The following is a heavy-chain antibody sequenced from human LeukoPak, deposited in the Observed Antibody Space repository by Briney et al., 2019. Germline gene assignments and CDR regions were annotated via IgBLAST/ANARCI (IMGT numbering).Heavy chain of an antibody. CDR2: INTNTGNP. D-gene: IGHD6-19*01. CDR3: ARDAGSRQQWLGTYYYYGMDV. CDR1: GYTFTSYA. J-gene: IGHJ6*02. Sequence: ASVKVSCKASGYTFTSYAMNWVRQAPGRGLEWMGWINTNTGNPTYAQGFTGRFVFSLDTSVSTAYLQISSLKAEDTAVYYCARDAGSRQQWLGTYYYYGMDVWGQGTTVTVSS. V-gene: IGHV7-4-1*02.